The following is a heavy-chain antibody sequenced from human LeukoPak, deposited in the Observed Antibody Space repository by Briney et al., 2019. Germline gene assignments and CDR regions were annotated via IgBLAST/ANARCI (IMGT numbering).Heavy chain of an antibody. J-gene: IGHJ5*02. CDR2: TYYRSKWYN. Sequence: SQTLSLTCAISGDSVSSNSAAWNWFRQSPWKGFEWLGRTYYRSKWYNDYAVSVKSRITINPDTSKNQFSLQLNSVTPEDTAVYYCARADSSSWLSWFDPWGQGTLVTVSS. D-gene: IGHD6-13*01. CDR1: GDSVSSNSAA. V-gene: IGHV6-1*01. CDR3: ARADSSSWLSWFDP.